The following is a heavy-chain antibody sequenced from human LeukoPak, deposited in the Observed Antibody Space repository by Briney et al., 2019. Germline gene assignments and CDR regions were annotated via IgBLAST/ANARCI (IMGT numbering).Heavy chain of an antibody. CDR1: GGSISSSSYY. CDR2: IYCSGST. Sequence: PSETLSLTCTVSGGSISSSSYYWGWIRQPPGKGLEWIGSIYCSGSTYYNPSLKSRVTISVDTSKNQFSLKLSSVTAADTAVYYCAREAEAFDYWGQGTLVTVSS. CDR3: AREAEAFDY. J-gene: IGHJ4*02. V-gene: IGHV4-39*07.